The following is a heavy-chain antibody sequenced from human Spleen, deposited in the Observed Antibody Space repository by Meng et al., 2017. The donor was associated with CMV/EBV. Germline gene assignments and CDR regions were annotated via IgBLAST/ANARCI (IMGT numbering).Heavy chain of an antibody. Sequence: GESLKISCAASGFSFSDHGMHWVRQAPGKGLEWGAYIRFHGNNDYYADSVKGRFTISRDNSKNTLSLHMNSLRPEDTALYYCAKDWEWSYDHWGQGTLVTVSS. J-gene: IGHJ5*02. D-gene: IGHD2-8*01. CDR3: AKDWEWSYDH. V-gene: IGHV3-30*02. CDR2: IRFHGNND. CDR1: GFSFSDHG.